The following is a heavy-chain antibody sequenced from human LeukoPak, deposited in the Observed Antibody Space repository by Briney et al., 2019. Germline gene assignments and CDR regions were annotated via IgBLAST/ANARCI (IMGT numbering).Heavy chain of an antibody. V-gene: IGHV4-31*02. Sequence: LRLSCAASGFTFSSYAMSWVRQHPGKGLEWIGYIYYSGSTYYNPSLKSRVTISVDTSKNQFSLKLSSVTAADTAVYYCAREEDWEGMGDAFDIWGQGTMVTVSS. CDR2: IYYSGST. D-gene: IGHD1-26*01. J-gene: IGHJ3*02. CDR1: GFTFSSYA. CDR3: AREEDWEGMGDAFDI.